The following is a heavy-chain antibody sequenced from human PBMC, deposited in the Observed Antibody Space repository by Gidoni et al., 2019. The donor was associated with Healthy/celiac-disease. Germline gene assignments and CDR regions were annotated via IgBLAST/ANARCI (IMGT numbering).Heavy chain of an antibody. Sequence: EVQLFESGGGLVHPGGSLRLSCAASGFTFSSYAMSWFRQAPGKGLELVSAISGSGGSTYYADSVKGRFTISRDNSKNTLYLKMNSLRAEDTAVYYCAKDRSSSRVVISRNAFDIWGQGTMVTVSS. CDR2: ISGSGGST. CDR3: AKDRSSSRVVISRNAFDI. V-gene: IGHV3-23*01. CDR1: GFTFSSYA. D-gene: IGHD3-3*01. J-gene: IGHJ3*02.